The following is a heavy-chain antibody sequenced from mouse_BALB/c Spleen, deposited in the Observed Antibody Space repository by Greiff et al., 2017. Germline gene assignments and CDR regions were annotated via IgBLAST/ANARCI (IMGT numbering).Heavy chain of an antibody. CDR2: INPYNGDT. Sequence: EVQLQQSGPELVKPGASVKISCKASGYSFTGYFLNWVMQSHGKSLEWIGRINPYNGDTFYNQKFKGKATLTVDKSSSTAHMELRSLASEDSAVYYCARQDYGSPGYGMDYWGQGTSVTVSS. CDR3: ARQDYGSPGYGMDY. D-gene: IGHD1-1*01. CDR1: GYSFTGYF. V-gene: IGHV1-20*02. J-gene: IGHJ4*01.